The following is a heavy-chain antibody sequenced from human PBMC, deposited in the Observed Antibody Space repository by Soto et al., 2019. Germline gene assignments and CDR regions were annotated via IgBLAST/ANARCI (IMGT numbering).Heavy chain of an antibody. V-gene: IGHV1-46*02. J-gene: IGHJ6*02. CDR2: INPSGDGT. CDR1: GYTFNAFY. CDR3: ARVALGYDYADV. D-gene: IGHD4-17*01. Sequence: QVQLVQSGAEVKKPGASVKVSCKAFGYTFNAFYMHWVPQAPGQGLEWMGVINPSGDGTSYAQKFQGRVTMTRETAAGTGYMELSSLRSEDTAVYYCARVALGYDYADVWGPETTVTVSS.